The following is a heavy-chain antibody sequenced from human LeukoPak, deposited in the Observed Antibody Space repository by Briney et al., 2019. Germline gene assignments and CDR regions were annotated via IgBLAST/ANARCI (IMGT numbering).Heavy chain of an antibody. Sequence: GGSLRLSCAASGFTFSDYYMSWIRQAPGKGLEWVSYISSSGSTIYYADSVKGRITISRDNAKNSLYLQMNSLRAEDTAVYYCASMGYYYDSSGYYRYWGQGTLVTVSS. CDR1: GFTFSDYY. V-gene: IGHV3-11*01. CDR3: ASMGYYYDSSGYYRY. D-gene: IGHD3-22*01. J-gene: IGHJ4*02. CDR2: ISSSGSTI.